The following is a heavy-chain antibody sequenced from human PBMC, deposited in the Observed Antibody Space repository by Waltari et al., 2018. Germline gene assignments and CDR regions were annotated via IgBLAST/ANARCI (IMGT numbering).Heavy chain of an antibody. Sequence: VQLVESGGGLVQPGGSLRLSCAASGFSLSSYSMNWVRQAPGRGLEGVSYISSSGSTIYYAESVKGRFTISRDSAKNSLYLQMNSLRDEDTAVYYCARVVARDWGQGTLVTVSS. J-gene: IGHJ4*02. CDR3: ARVVARD. V-gene: IGHV3-48*02. CDR1: GFSLSSYS. CDR2: ISSSGSTI.